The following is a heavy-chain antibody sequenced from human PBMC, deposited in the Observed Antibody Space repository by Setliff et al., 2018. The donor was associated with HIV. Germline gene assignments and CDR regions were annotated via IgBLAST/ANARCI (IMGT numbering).Heavy chain of an antibody. CDR3: ARAPTGVTNAFDI. Sequence: SETLSLTCTVSGGSISNSRYYWSWIRQPAGKGLEWIGHVYTTGGTNYNPSLESRLTISVDTSRNQFSLRLSSVTAADTAVYYCARAPTGVTNAFDIWGQGTMVTVSS. V-gene: IGHV4-61*09. D-gene: IGHD2-8*02. CDR1: GGSISNSRYY. CDR2: VYTTGGT. J-gene: IGHJ3*02.